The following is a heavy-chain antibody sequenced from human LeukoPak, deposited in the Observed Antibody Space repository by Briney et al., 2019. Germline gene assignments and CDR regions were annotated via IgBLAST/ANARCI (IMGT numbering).Heavy chain of an antibody. D-gene: IGHD6-13*01. CDR2: IKQDGSEK. CDR3: ARDSAGNDY. J-gene: IGHJ4*02. CDR1: GFTFSTHW. V-gene: IGHV3-7*01. Sequence: GGSLRLSCAASGFTFSTHWMSWVRQAPGKGLEWVATIKQDGSEKYYVDSVKGRFTISRDNAKNSLYLQMNSLRAEDTAMYYCARDSAGNDYWGQGTLVTASS.